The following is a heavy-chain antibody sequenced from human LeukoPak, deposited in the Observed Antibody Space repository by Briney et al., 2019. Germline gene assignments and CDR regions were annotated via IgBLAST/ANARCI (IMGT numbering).Heavy chain of an antibody. CDR1: GFTFSSYA. D-gene: IGHD2-2*01. Sequence: PGQSLRLSCAASGFTFSSYAMHWVSQAPGKRLEWVAVISYDGSNKYYADSMKGRSIMRGDNSRHTLYLQMNSLRAEDTAVYYCARDSSSSVLVPAAMVYFDYWGQGTLVTVSS. V-gene: IGHV3-30*04. J-gene: IGHJ4*02. CDR3: ARDSSSSVLVPAAMVYFDY. CDR2: ISYDGSNK.